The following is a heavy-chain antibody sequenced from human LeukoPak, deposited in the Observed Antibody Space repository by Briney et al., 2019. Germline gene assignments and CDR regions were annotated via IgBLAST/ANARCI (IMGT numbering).Heavy chain of an antibody. Sequence: ETSETLSLTCAVYGVSFSGYYWSWIRQPPGKGLEWIGEINHSGSTNYNPSLKSRVTISVDTSKNQFSLKLSSVTAADTAVYYCARGFFSTTPDYWGQGTLVIVSS. CDR1: GVSFSGYY. CDR3: ARGFFSTTPDY. D-gene: IGHD3/OR15-3a*01. J-gene: IGHJ4*02. CDR2: INHSGST. V-gene: IGHV4-34*01.